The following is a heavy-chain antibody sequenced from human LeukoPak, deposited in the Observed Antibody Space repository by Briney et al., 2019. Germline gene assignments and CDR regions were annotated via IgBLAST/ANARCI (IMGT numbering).Heavy chain of an antibody. J-gene: IGHJ6*03. CDR2: INPNSGGT. D-gene: IGHD1-1*01. CDR1: GYTFTGYY. Sequence: ASVKVSCKASGYTFTGYYMHWVRQAPGQGLEWMGWINPNSGGTNYAQKFQGRVTMTRDTSISTAYMELSRLRSGDTAVYYCATRGTGYYYYYMDVWGKGTTVTVSS. V-gene: IGHV1-2*02. CDR3: ATRGTGYYYYYMDV.